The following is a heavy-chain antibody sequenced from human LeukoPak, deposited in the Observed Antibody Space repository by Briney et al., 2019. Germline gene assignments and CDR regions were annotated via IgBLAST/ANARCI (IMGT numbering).Heavy chain of an antibody. Sequence: ASVKVSCKASGYTFTSYDINWVRQATGQGLEWMGWMNPNSGNTGCAQKFQGRVTMTRNTSISTAYMELSSLRSEDTAVYYCARRSSSSFDYWGQGTLVTVSS. CDR3: ARRSSSSFDY. CDR1: GYTFTSYD. CDR2: MNPNSGNT. J-gene: IGHJ4*02. V-gene: IGHV1-8*01. D-gene: IGHD6-6*01.